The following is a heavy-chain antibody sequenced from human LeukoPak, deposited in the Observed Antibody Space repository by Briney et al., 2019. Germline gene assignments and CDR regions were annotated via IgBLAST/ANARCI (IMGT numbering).Heavy chain of an antibody. Sequence: GASVKVSCKTSGGTFNSYGFSWVRQAPGQGLEWMGGVIPILGTTKYAQKFQGRVTITTDESTSTVYMKLNSLRSEGTAVYYCARATLSGFSNSWGQGTLVTVSS. D-gene: IGHD6-13*01. CDR1: GGTFNSYG. V-gene: IGHV1-69*05. J-gene: IGHJ4*02. CDR2: VIPILGTT. CDR3: ARATLSGFSNS.